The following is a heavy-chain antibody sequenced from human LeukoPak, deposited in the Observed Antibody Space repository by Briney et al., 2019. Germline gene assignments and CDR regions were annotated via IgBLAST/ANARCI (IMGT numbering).Heavy chain of an antibody. D-gene: IGHD6-19*01. CDR1: GITFSTYS. Sequence: PGGSLRLSCAASGITFSTYSMNWVRQAPGKGLEWLSYISSAGNTIYYADSVKGRFTISRDNAKNSLYLQMNSLRGEDTAVYYCARDIGPGIAVAGTDDYWGQGTLVTVSS. CDR3: ARDIGPGIAVAGTDDY. V-gene: IGHV3-48*01. CDR2: ISSAGNTI. J-gene: IGHJ4*02.